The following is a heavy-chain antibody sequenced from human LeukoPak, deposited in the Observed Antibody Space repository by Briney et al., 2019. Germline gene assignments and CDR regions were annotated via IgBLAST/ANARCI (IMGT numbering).Heavy chain of an antibody. V-gene: IGHV3-30*18. CDR3: AKIPYYYDSSGYLGYGMDV. D-gene: IGHD3-22*01. CDR2: ISYDGSNK. CDR1: AFTFRSYG. J-gene: IGHJ6*02. Sequence: PGGSLRLACAVSAFTFRSYGIHWVRQAPGKGLGWVAVISYDGSNKYYADSVKGRFTISRDNSKNTLYLQMNSLRAEDTAVYYCAKIPYYYDSSGYLGYGMDVWGQGTTVTVSS.